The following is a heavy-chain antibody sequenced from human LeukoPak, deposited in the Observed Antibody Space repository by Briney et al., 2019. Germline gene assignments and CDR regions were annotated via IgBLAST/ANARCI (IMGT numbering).Heavy chain of an antibody. Sequence: SETLSLTCAVYGGSFSGYYWSWIRHPPGKGLELIGETNHSGSTNYNPSLKSRVTISVDTSKNQFSLKLSSVTAADTAVYYCARTGGSGSKFDYWGQGTLVTVSS. D-gene: IGHD3-10*01. CDR3: ARTGGSGSKFDY. J-gene: IGHJ4*02. CDR2: TNHSGST. V-gene: IGHV4-34*01. CDR1: GGSFSGYY.